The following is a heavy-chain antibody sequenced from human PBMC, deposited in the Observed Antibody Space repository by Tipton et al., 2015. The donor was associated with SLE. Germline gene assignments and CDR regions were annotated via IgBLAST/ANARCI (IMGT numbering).Heavy chain of an antibody. Sequence: TLSLTCVVYGGSFSDYSWSWIRQPPGRGLEWIGEINHSGSTNYNPSLESRLTISVDTSKIQFSLKLSSVTAADTAVYYCARGRLLEWLSTYFFYYGMDVWGHGTTVTVSS. V-gene: IGHV4-34*01. CDR3: ARGRLLEWLSTYFFYYGMDV. CDR2: INHSGST. D-gene: IGHD3-3*01. J-gene: IGHJ6*02. CDR1: GGSFSDYS.